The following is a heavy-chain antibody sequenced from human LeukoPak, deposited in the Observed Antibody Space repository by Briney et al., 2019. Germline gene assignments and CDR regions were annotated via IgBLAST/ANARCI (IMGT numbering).Heavy chain of an antibody. CDR1: GFTFSSYW. Sequence: GGSLRLSCAASGFTFSSYWMHWVRQAPGERLVWVSRINSDGYSIDYADSVKGRFTISRDNAKNTLHLQMNSLRAEDTAVYYCARGGVAGGMDVWGQGTTVTVSS. CDR2: INSDGYSI. CDR3: ARGGVAGGMDV. D-gene: IGHD6-19*01. J-gene: IGHJ6*02. V-gene: IGHV3-74*01.